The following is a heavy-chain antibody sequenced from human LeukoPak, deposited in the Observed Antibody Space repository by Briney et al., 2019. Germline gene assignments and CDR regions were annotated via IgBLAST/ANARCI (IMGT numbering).Heavy chain of an antibody. CDR3: ARDGPRVGATSAYAFDI. Sequence: SETLSLTCTVSGGSVSSGSYYWSWIRQPPGKGLEWIGYIYYSGSTNYNPSLKSRVTISVDTSKNQFSLKLSSVTAADTAVYYCARDGPRVGATSAYAFDIWGQGTMVTVSS. J-gene: IGHJ3*02. D-gene: IGHD1-26*01. CDR1: GGSVSSGSYY. CDR2: IYYSGST. V-gene: IGHV4-61*01.